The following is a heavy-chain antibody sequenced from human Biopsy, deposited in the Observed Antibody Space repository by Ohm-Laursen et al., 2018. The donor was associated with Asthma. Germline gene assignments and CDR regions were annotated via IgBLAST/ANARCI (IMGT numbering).Heavy chain of an antibody. Sequence: SLRLSCTASGFTFSSYAMHWIRQAPGKGLEWVAVISYDGSNKYYADSVKGRFTISRDNSKNTLYLQMNSLRAEDTAVYYCARDKPSHIDYYYGMDVWGQGTTVTVSS. CDR3: ARDKPSHIDYYYGMDV. V-gene: IGHV3-30-3*01. J-gene: IGHJ6*02. CDR2: ISYDGSNK. CDR1: GFTFSSYA.